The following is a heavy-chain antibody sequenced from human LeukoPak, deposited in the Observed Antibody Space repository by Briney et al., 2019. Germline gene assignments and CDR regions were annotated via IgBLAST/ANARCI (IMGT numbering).Heavy chain of an antibody. CDR2: IKQDEREK. D-gene: IGHD5/OR15-5a*01. CDR3: ERSTPSLDS. J-gene: IGHJ4*02. CDR1: GFTFSNYW. V-gene: IGHV3-7*01. Sequence: GGSLRLSCAASGFTFSNYWMTWVRQAPGKGLEWVANIKQDEREKYYLDSLKGRFTISRDNAKKSLFLQMNSLRAEDTAVYYCERSTPSLDSWGQGTLVTVSS.